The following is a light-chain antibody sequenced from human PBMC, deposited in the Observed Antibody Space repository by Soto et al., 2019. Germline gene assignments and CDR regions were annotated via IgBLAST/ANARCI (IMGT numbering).Light chain of an antibody. V-gene: IGKV1-27*01. CDR1: QYISND. J-gene: IGKJ1*01. CDR2: AAA. CDR3: QNYASVPIT. Sequence: DIQMTQSPSSLSASVGIRGSITCRSSQYISNDLAWYQQKPGKVPKVLIYAAATLQPGVPSRFSGSGSGTDFSLTIDSLQPDDIATYYCQNYASVPITFGQGTKVDI.